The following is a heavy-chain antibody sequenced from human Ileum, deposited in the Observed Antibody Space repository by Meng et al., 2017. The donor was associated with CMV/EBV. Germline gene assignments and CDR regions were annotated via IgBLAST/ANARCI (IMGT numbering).Heavy chain of an antibody. CDR3: ARGAVD. CDR1: GFTVSNNY. CDR2: IYDAGNT. Sequence: GGSLRLSCAASGFTVSNNYINWVRQAPGKGREWVSVIYDAGNTYYADSVKGRFTSSRDNSKTTLYLQMNSLRVEDTAVYYCARGAVDWGQGTLVTVSS. J-gene: IGHJ4*02. V-gene: IGHV3-66*01. D-gene: IGHD6-19*01.